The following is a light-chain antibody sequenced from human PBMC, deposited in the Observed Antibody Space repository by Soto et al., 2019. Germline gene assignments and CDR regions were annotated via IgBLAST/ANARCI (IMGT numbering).Light chain of an antibody. CDR3: QQYNNWPDT. Sequence: EIVMTQSPATLSVSPGERATLSCRASQSVRSNLAWYQQKPGQAPRLLIYGASTRATGIPARFSGSGSGTEFTLTISSLQSEDFAVYYCQQYNNWPDTFGQGTKV. J-gene: IGKJ1*01. CDR1: QSVRSN. V-gene: IGKV3-15*01. CDR2: GAS.